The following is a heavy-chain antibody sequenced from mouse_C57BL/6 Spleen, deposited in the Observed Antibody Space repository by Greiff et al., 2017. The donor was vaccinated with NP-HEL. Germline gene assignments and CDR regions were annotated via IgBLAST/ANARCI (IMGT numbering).Heavy chain of an antibody. CDR1: GFSLTSYG. CDR3: ARGDGYYDAMDY. CDR2: IWSGGST. D-gene: IGHD2-3*01. V-gene: IGHV2-2*01. Sequence: QVQLKQSGPGLVQPSQSLSITCTVSGFSLTSYGVHWVRQSPGKGLEWLGVIWSGGSTDYNAAFISRLSISKDNSKSQVFFKMNSLRAEDTAIYYCARGDGYYDAMDYWGKGTSVTVSS. J-gene: IGHJ4*01.